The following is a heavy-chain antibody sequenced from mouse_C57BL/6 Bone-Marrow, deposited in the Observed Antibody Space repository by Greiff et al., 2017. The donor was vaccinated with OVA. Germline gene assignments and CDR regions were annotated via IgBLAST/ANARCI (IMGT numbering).Heavy chain of an antibody. Sequence: VQLQESGAELARPGASVKLSCKASGYTFTSYGISWVKQRTGQGLEWIGEIYPRSGNTYYNEKFKGKATLTADKSSSTAYMELRSLTSDDSAVYFCARYYRSRAWFAYWGQGTLVTVSA. CDR1: GYTFTSYG. J-gene: IGHJ3*01. CDR2: IYPRSGNT. CDR3: ARYYRSRAWFAY. D-gene: IGHD1-1*01. V-gene: IGHV1-81*01.